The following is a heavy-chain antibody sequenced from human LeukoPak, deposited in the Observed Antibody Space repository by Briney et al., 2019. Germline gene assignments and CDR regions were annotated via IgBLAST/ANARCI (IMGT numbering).Heavy chain of an antibody. J-gene: IGHJ5*02. CDR1: GGSISSYY. CDR3: ARARSDWSKYNWFDP. CDR2: IYYSGST. D-gene: IGHD6-19*01. Sequence: PSETLSLTCTVSGGSISSYYWNWIRQPPGKGLEWIGYIYYSGSTKHNPSLKSRVTISVDTSKNQFSLKLSSVTAADTAVYYCARARSDWSKYNWFDPWGQGTLVTVSS. V-gene: IGHV4-59*01.